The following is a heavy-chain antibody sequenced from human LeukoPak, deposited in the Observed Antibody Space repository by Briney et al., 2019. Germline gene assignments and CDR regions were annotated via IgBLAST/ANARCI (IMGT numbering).Heavy chain of an antibody. V-gene: IGHV3-30*03. Sequence: GGSLRLSCAASGFTVSSNYMSWVRQAPGKGLEWVAAISYDGLQKYYAQSVKGRFAISRDTSRNTLYLQMYSLRAEDRAVYYCARDSGMYASGWYQKHFQHWGQGTPVIVSS. CDR2: ISYDGLQK. D-gene: IGHD6-19*01. CDR3: ARDSGMYASGWYQKHFQH. J-gene: IGHJ1*01. CDR1: GFTVSSNY.